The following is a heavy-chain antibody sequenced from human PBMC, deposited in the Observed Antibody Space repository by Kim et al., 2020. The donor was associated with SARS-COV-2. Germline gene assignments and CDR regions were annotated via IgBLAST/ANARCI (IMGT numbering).Heavy chain of an antibody. V-gene: IGHV3-30*18. J-gene: IGHJ6*02. Sequence: GGSLRLSCAASGFTFSSYGMHWVRQAPGKGLEWVVVISYDGSNKYYADSVKGRFTISRDNSKNTLYLQMNSLRAEDTAVYYCANGRIAVAGDYYYYGMDVWGQGTTVTVSS. CDR3: ANGRIAVAGDYYYYGMDV. D-gene: IGHD6-19*01. CDR1: GFTFSSYG. CDR2: ISYDGSNK.